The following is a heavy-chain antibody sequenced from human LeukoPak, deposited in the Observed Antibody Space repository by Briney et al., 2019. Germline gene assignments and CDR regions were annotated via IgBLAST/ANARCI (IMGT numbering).Heavy chain of an antibody. Sequence: SVKVSCKASGGTFSSYAISWVRQAPGQGLEWMGGIIPIFGTANYAQKFQGRVTITADESTSTAYIELSSLRSEDTAVYYCAKDQRWESPHYLDSWGQGTLVTVSS. CDR1: GGTFSSYA. CDR2: IIPIFGTA. D-gene: IGHD1-26*01. V-gene: IGHV1-69*13. J-gene: IGHJ4*02. CDR3: AKDQRWESPHYLDS.